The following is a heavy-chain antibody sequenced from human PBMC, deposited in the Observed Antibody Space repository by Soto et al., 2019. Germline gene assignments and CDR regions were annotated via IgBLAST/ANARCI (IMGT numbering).Heavy chain of an antibody. CDR1: GGSISSYY. V-gene: IGHV4-59*01. J-gene: IGHJ6*02. Sequence: SETLSLTCTVSGGSISSYYWSWIRQPPGKGLEWIGYIYYSGSTNYNPSLKSRVTISVDTSKNQFSLKLSSVTAADTAVYYCARQGGYYDILTGPLGYYYYYYGMDVWGQGTTVTVS. D-gene: IGHD3-9*01. CDR3: ARQGGYYDILTGPLGYYYYYYGMDV. CDR2: IYYSGST.